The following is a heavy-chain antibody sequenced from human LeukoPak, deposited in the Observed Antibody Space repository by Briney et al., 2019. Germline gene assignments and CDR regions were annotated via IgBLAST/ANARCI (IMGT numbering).Heavy chain of an antibody. CDR1: GFTFRTYG. CDR2: ISGSGGAT. CDR3: AKGQYYYGSGTYFSWFDP. D-gene: IGHD3-10*01. Sequence: GGSLRLSWVVSGFTFRTYGMNWVRQAPGEGLEWVSAISGSGGATYYADSVKGRFTISRDNSKNTMYLQMTSLRAEDTAVYYCAKGQYYYGSGTYFSWFDPWGQGTLVTVSS. V-gene: IGHV3-23*01. J-gene: IGHJ5*02.